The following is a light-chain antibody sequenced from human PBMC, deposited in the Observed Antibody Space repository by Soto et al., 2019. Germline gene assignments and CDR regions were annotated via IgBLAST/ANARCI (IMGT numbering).Light chain of an antibody. V-gene: IGKV1-5*03. CDR2: GAS. CDR1: QSTSSW. CDR3: QHYKPNKT. J-gene: IGKJ1*01. Sequence: DILMTQSPSTLSASVGETVTLTCRASQSTSSWVAWYQQRPGKPPKLVIYGASTLERGVPSRFSGSGSGTEFTLTIAGLQPDDFATYYCQHYKPNKTFGQGTKVDTK.